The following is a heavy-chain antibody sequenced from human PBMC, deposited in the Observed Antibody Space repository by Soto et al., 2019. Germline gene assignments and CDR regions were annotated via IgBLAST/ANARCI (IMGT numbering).Heavy chain of an antibody. CDR3: AKDTNGDYVLDY. D-gene: IGHD4-17*01. J-gene: IGHJ4*02. Sequence: QVQLVESGGGVVQPGRSLRLSCAASGFTFSSYGMHWVRQAPGKGLEWVAVISYDGSNKYYADSVKGRXXISRDNXXXXXXXXXXXXXXXXTAVYYCAKDTNGDYVLDYWGQGTLVTVSS. V-gene: IGHV3-30*03. CDR2: ISYDGSNK. CDR1: GFTFSSYG.